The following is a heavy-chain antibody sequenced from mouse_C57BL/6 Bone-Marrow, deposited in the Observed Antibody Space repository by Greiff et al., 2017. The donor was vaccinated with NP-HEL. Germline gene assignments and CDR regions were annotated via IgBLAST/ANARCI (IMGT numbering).Heavy chain of an antibody. Sequence: QVQLQQPGAELVKPGASVKLSCKASGYTFTSYWMHWVKQRPGRGLEWIGRIDPNSGGTKYNEKFKSKATLTVDKPSSTAYMQRSSLTSEDSAVYYCARSGLLPPYWYFDVWGTGTTVTVSS. CDR3: ARSGLLPPYWYFDV. D-gene: IGHD1-1*01. V-gene: IGHV1-72*01. CDR1: GYTFTSYW. J-gene: IGHJ1*03. CDR2: IDPNSGGT.